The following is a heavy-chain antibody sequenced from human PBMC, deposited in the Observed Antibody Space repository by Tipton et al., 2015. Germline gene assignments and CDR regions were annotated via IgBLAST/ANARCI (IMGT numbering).Heavy chain of an antibody. Sequence: TLSLTCAVYGGSISGAYNYWSWIRQHPTKGLEWIGYIFYSGSAFYNPSLKSRVTISVDTSENQFSLKLSSVTAADSAVYYCASGGILGYFDYWGQGTLITVSS. CDR2: IFYSGSA. V-gene: IGHV4-31*11. CDR1: GGSISGAYNY. CDR3: ASGGILGYFDY. J-gene: IGHJ4*02. D-gene: IGHD3-16*01.